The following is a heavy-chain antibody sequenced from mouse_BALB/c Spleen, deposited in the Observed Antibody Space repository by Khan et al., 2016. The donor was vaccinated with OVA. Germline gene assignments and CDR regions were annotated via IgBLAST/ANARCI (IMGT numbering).Heavy chain of an antibody. V-gene: IGHV5-17*02. D-gene: IGHD1-1*01. J-gene: IGHJ2*01. CDR2: ISGDSSTI. CDR1: GFTFSSYG. Sequence: EVELVESGGGLVQPGGSRKLSCTASGFTFSSYGMHWVRQAPEKGLEWVAYISGDSSTIYYADTVKGRFTISRDNPKNTLFLQMTSLRSEDTAMYYGATSYYYGYYFDYWGQGTTLTVSS. CDR3: ATSYYYGYYFDY.